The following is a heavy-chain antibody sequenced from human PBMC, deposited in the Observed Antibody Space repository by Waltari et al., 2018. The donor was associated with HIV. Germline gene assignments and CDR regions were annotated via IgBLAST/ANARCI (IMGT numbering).Heavy chain of an antibody. CDR3: ARHGCSGGSCDGGWFDP. V-gene: IGHV4-39*01. CDR2: IYYSGTT. CDR1: GGSISSSSYY. Sequence: QLQLQESGPGLVKPSETLSLTCTVSGGSISSSSYYWGWIRQPPGEGLEWIGSIYYSGTTYYHPSLKRRVTISVATSKNQFSLKLSSVTAADTAVYYCARHGCSGGSCDGGWFDPWGQGTLVTVSS. D-gene: IGHD2-15*01. J-gene: IGHJ5*02.